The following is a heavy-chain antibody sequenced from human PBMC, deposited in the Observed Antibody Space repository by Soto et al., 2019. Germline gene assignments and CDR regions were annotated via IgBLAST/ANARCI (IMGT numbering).Heavy chain of an antibody. CDR2: ISAYNGNT. D-gene: IGHD3-10*01. CDR1: GYTFTSYG. CDR3: ARVPLPGGLLRETDFDY. J-gene: IGHJ4*02. V-gene: IGHV1-18*01. Sequence: QVQLVQSGAEVKKPGASVKVSCKASGYTFTSYGISWVRQAPGQGLEWMXWISAYNGNTNYAQKLQGRVTMTTDTSTSTAYMEXRSLRSDDTAXYXCARVPLPGGLLRETDFDYWGQGTLVTVSS.